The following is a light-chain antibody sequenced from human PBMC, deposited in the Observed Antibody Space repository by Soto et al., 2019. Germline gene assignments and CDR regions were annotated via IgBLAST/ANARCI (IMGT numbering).Light chain of an antibody. CDR1: QSISTN. CDR3: QQCDNWPRT. J-gene: IGKJ2*01. CDR2: GAS. Sequence: IRMTQSPGTLSVSPGERATLSCKASQSISTNLAWFRQKPGQSPSLLIRGASSRATGVPARFSGSGSGTEFTLTISSLQSEDFAVYYCQQCDNWPRTFGQGTKVDI. V-gene: IGKV3-15*01.